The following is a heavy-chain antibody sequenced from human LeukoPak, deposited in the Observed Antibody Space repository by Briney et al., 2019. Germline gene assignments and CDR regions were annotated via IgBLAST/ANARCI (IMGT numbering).Heavy chain of an antibody. CDR3: ARFLSESTEIDYASDV. D-gene: IGHD3-16*01. J-gene: IGHJ3*01. CDR1: GFKFDDYG. CDR2: IDWNGAST. V-gene: IGHV3-20*04. Sequence: LPGGSLRLSCAASGFKFDDYGMSWVRQAPGKGLEWVSGIDWNGASTGFADSVKGRFTISRDNAKKSLYLQMNSLRAEDTALYYCARFLSESTEIDYASDVWGQGTMVIVSS.